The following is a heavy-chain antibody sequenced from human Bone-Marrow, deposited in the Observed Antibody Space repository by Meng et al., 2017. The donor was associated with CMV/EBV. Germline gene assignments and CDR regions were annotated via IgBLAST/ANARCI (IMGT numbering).Heavy chain of an antibody. J-gene: IGHJ4*02. Sequence: SETLSLTCAISGDSVSSNSAAWNWIRQSPSRGLEWLGRTYYRSKWYNDYAVSVKSRITINPDTSKNQFSLQLNSVTPEDTAVYYCARDVLSYDSSGYYYLSFDYWGQGTLVTVPS. D-gene: IGHD3-22*01. CDR3: ARDVLSYDSSGYYYLSFDY. CDR1: GDSVSSNSAA. V-gene: IGHV6-1*01. CDR2: TYYRSKWYN.